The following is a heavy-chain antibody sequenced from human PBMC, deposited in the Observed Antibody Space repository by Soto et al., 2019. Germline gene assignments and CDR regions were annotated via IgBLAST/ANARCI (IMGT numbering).Heavy chain of an antibody. D-gene: IGHD3-3*01. Sequence: ASVKLSCKASGYTFTSYGISCGRHAPGQGLEWMGWISAYNGNTNYAQKLQGRVTMTTDTSTSTAYMELRSLRSDDTAVYYCARAVEDFWSGYYIGPSYYFDYWGQGTLVTVSS. J-gene: IGHJ4*02. CDR1: GYTFTSYG. CDR2: ISAYNGNT. V-gene: IGHV1-18*01. CDR3: ARAVEDFWSGYYIGPSYYFDY.